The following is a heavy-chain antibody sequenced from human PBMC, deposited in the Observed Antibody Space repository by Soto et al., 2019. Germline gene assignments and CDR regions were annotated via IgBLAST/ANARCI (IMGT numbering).Heavy chain of an antibody. V-gene: IGHV1-69*13. CDR2: IIPIFGTA. Sequence: GASVKVSCKASGGTFSNYAFSWVRQTSGLGLEWLGGIIPIFGTASYAQKFQDRLTITADESASTVYMELRSLKFEDTAVYYCASPNRFFSTKAWSRSYFDYWGQGTPVTVSS. CDR1: GGTFSNYA. CDR3: ASPNRFFSTKAWSRSYFDY. J-gene: IGHJ4*02. D-gene: IGHD2-15*01.